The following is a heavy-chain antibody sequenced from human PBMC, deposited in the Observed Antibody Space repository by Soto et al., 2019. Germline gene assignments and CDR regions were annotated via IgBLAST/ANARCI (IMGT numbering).Heavy chain of an antibody. V-gene: IGHV3-48*02. CDR2: ISSTSSPI. J-gene: IGHJ4*02. Sequence: GGSLRLSCAASGFTFSTYSMNWVRQAPGKGLEWVSYISSTSSPIYYADSVKGRFTIARDNAKNSLYLQMNSLRDEDTAVYYCAREGYCSSASCVEYWGQGTLVTVSS. CDR3: AREGYCSSASCVEY. D-gene: IGHD2-2*01. CDR1: GFTFSTYS.